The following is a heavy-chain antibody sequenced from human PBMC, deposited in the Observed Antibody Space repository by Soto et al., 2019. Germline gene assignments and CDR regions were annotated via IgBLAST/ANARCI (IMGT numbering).Heavy chain of an antibody. CDR1: GDSISSSLW. Sequence: SETLSLTCDVSGDSISSSLWWSWVRQTPGKGLEWIGEIYHSGSINYNPSLKSRVTISADRSKNQFSLTLTAVTAADTAVYYCASSQLGEYFDNWGQGTLVTVSS. D-gene: IGHD1-1*01. J-gene: IGHJ4*02. CDR2: IYHSGSI. CDR3: ASSQLGEYFDN. V-gene: IGHV4-4*02.